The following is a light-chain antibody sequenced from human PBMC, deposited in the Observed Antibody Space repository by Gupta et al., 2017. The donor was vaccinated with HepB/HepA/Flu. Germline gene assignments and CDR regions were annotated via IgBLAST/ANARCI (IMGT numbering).Light chain of an antibody. CDR1: QTFNNF. J-gene: IGKJ3*01. Sequence: DIHMTQSPSSLSASIGDRVTITCRASQTFNNFLNWYQQKPGKAPKLLIFSTYNLQSEVPSRFSGSGSGTDFTLTISNLQPEDSATYYCQQGYSLPFTFGPGTKINIK. V-gene: IGKV1-39*01. CDR2: STY. CDR3: QQGYSLPFT.